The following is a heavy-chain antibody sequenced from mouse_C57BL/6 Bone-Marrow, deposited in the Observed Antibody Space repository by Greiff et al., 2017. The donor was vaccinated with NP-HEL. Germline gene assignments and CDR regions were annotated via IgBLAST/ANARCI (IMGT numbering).Heavy chain of an antibody. Sequence: VQLKESGPELVKPGASVKISCKASGYSFTGYYMNWVKQSPEKSLEWIGEINPSTGGTTYNQKFKAKATLTVDKSSSTAYMQLKSLTSEDSAVYYCAMTVSYDFDYGGQGTTLTVSS. D-gene: IGHD2-3*01. J-gene: IGHJ2*01. CDR1: GYSFTGYY. V-gene: IGHV1-42*01. CDR3: AMTVSYDFDY. CDR2: INPSTGGT.